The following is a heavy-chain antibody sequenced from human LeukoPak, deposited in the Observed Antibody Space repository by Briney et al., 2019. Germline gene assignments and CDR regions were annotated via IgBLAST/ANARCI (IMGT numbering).Heavy chain of an antibody. CDR2: INSRGSDT. CDR3: AKDNPRLGFVEWLSSGFDC. CDR1: GVNFGSYT. Sequence: PGGSLRLSCFGSGVNFGSYTRNWVRQAPGKGLEWVATINSRGSDTYYADAVKGRFIITRDNAKNSLYLEMRRLRAEDTAVYYRAKDNPRLGFVEWLSSGFDCWGKGALVTVSS. V-gene: IGHV3-21*06. D-gene: IGHD3-3*01. J-gene: IGHJ4*02.